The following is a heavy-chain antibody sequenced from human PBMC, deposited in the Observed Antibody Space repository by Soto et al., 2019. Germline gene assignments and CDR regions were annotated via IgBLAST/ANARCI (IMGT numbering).Heavy chain of an antibody. Sequence: GGSLRLSCAASGFTFSDYAMTWVRQAPGKGLEWVSGIGGGGTDTYYADSVKGRFTISRDNSKNTLYLQMNSLRAEDTAVYYCAKDAVPYNGQWDRFDPWGQGTLVTVSS. J-gene: IGHJ5*02. D-gene: IGHD1-26*01. CDR2: IGGGGTDT. CDR1: GFTFSDYA. CDR3: AKDAVPYNGQWDRFDP. V-gene: IGHV3-23*01.